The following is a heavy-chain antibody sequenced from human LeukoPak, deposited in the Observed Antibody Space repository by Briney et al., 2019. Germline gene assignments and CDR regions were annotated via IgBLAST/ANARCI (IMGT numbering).Heavy chain of an antibody. CDR2: IYPSDSDT. Sequence: RGESLKISCKGSRYKYSFINCWIGWVRQRPGKGLEWMGIIYPSDSDTRYSPSIQGQVTISADRSITTAYLQWGSLKASDTAMYYCVSRFYYASPGPWDAYDLWGQGTMVIVSP. CDR3: VSRFYYASPGPWDAYDL. V-gene: IGHV5-51*01. CDR1: RYKYSFINCW. D-gene: IGHD3-22*01. J-gene: IGHJ3*01.